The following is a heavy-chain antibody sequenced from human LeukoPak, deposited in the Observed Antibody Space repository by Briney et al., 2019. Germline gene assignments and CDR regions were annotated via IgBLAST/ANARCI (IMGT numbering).Heavy chain of an antibody. Sequence: GRSLRLSCAASGFTFSNYAIHWVRQAPGKGLEWVAFISYDGSNRHYADSVKGRFTISRDNSKNTLYLQMNSLRPEDTAVYYCARARFGYNRGPFDYWGQGILVTVSS. V-gene: IGHV3-30-3*01. D-gene: IGHD5-24*01. CDR2: ISYDGSNR. J-gene: IGHJ4*02. CDR1: GFTFSNYA. CDR3: ARARFGYNRGPFDY.